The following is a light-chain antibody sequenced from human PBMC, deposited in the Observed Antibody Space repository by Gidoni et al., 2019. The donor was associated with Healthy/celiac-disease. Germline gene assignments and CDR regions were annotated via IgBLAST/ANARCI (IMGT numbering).Light chain of an antibody. CDR2: DAS. J-gene: IGKJ4*01. Sequence: DIQLTQSPSSLSASVGDRVNITCQASQDISNYLNWYQQKTGKAPKLLIYDASNLETGVPSRFSGSGSGTDFTFTISSLQPEDIATYYCQQYDNLPLTFGGXTKVEIK. CDR1: QDISNY. CDR3: QQYDNLPLT. V-gene: IGKV1-33*01.